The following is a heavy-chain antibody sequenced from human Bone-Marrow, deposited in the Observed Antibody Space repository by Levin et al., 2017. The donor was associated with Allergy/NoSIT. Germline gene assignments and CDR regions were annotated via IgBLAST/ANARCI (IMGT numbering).Heavy chain of an antibody. V-gene: IGHV1-2*02. CDR1: GYTFTGYY. D-gene: IGHD3-10*01. CDR2: FNPHNGDT. CDR3: ARETKLTDAFDI. J-gene: IGHJ3*02. Sequence: ASVKVSCKASGYTFTGYYMHWVRQAPGQGLEWMAWFNPHNGDTHYAQKFQGRVTLTRDTSLSTAYLDLSRLKSDDSAVYFCARETKLTDAFDIWGQGTMVIVSS.